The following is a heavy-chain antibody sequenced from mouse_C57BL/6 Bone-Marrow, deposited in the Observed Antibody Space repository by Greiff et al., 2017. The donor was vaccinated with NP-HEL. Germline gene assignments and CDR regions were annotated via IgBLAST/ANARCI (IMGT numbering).Heavy chain of an antibody. Sequence: EVMLVESGGGLVKPGGSLKLSCAASGFTFSDYGMHWVRQAPEKGLEWVAYISSGSSTIYYADTVKGRFTISRDNAKNTLFLQMTSLRSEDTAMYYCARPYYGSRAWFAYWGQGTLVTVSA. CDR1: GFTFSDYG. CDR2: ISSGSSTI. D-gene: IGHD1-1*01. V-gene: IGHV5-17*01. J-gene: IGHJ3*01. CDR3: ARPYYGSRAWFAY.